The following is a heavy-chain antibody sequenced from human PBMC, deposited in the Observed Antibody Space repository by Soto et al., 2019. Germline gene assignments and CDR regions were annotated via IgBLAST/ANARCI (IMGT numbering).Heavy chain of an antibody. CDR1: GGSVSNKTYY. J-gene: IGHJ4*02. CDR3: ARTTAVPNTLRSRYFFDY. D-gene: IGHD4-17*01. Sequence: SETLSLTCSVSGGSVSNKTYYWSWIRQPPGKRLEWIGYVYYSGTTNYNPSLKSRVTISVDLSKNQFSLRLSSVTTADTALYYCARTTAVPNTLRSRYFFDYWGQGTQVTVSS. V-gene: IGHV4-61*01. CDR2: VYYSGTT.